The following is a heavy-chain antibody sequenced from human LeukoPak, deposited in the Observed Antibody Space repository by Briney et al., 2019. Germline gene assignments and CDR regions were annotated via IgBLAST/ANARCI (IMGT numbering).Heavy chain of an antibody. V-gene: IGHV3-7*01. CDR3: ARELLYYYGMDV. CDR1: KFTFSSYW. J-gene: IGHJ6*02. CDR2: IKQDGSEK. D-gene: IGHD2-21*02. Sequence: PGGSLRLSCAASKFTFSSYWMSWVRQAPGKGLEWVANIKQDGSEKYYVDSVKGRFTISSDNAKNSLYLQMNSLRAEDTAVYYCARELLYYYGMDVWGQGTTVTVSS.